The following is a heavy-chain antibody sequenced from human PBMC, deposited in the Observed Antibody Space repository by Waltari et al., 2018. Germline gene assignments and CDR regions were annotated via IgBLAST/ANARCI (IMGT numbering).Heavy chain of an antibody. CDR2: IYSGGST. J-gene: IGHJ4*02. D-gene: IGHD2-15*01. Sequence: EVQLLESGGGLVQPGGSLRLSCAASGFTFSSYAMSWVRQAPGKGLEWVSVIYSGGSTYYADSVKGRFTISRDNSKNTLYLQMNSLRAEDTAVYYCAKTRGYYDYWGQGTLVTVSS. V-gene: IGHV3-23*03. CDR1: GFTFSSYA. CDR3: AKTRGYYDY.